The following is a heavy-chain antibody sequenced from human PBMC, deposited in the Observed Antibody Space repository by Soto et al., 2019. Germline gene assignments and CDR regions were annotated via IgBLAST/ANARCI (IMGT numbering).Heavy chain of an antibody. J-gene: IGHJ4*02. D-gene: IGHD6-13*01. CDR1: SGSISSSNW. V-gene: IGHV4-4*02. CDR3: ARAMRQLVTYYFDY. Sequence: SETLSLTCAVSSGSISSSNWWSWVRQPPGKGLEWIGEIYHSGSTNYNPSLKSRVTISVDKSKNQFSLKLSSVTAADTAVYYCARAMRQLVTYYFDYWGQGTLVTVSS. CDR2: IYHSGST.